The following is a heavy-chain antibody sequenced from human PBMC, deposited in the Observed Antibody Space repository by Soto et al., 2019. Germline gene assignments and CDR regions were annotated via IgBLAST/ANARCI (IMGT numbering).Heavy chain of an antibody. J-gene: IGHJ4*02. CDR1: GGTFSSYA. V-gene: IGHV1-69*01. Sequence: QVQLVQSGAEVKKPGSSVKVSCKASGGTFSSYAISWVRQAPGQGLEWMGGIIPIFGTANYAQKFQGRVTITADEATSTAYRELSSLRSEDTAVYYCARVSSGSYYYFDYWGQGTLVTVSS. D-gene: IGHD1-26*01. CDR2: IIPIFGTA. CDR3: ARVSSGSYYYFDY.